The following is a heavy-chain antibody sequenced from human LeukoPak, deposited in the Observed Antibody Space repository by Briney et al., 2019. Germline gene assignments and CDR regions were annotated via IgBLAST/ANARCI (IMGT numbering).Heavy chain of an antibody. CDR2: IIPIFGTA. J-gene: IGHJ4*02. Sequence: ASVKVSCKASGGTLSSYAISWVRQAPGQGLEWMGGIIPIFGTANYAQKFQGRVTITADESTSTAYMELSSLRSEDTAVYYCARGGSITMVRGVIIGYYFDYWGQGTLVTVSS. D-gene: IGHD3-10*01. CDR3: ARGGSITMVRGVIIGYYFDY. V-gene: IGHV1-69*13. CDR1: GGTLSSYA.